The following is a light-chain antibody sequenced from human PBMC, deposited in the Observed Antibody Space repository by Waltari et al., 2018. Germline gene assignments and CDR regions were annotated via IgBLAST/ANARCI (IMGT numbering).Light chain of an antibody. V-gene: IGKV4-1*01. CDR3: QQYYRSRT. CDR1: QSVLDNSNDKNY. CDR2: WAS. J-gene: IGKJ1*01. Sequence: QSVLDNSNDKNYLAWYQQKPGQPPRLLIYWASTRESGVPDRFSGSGSGTDFTLTISNLQAEDVAVYYCQQYYRSRTFGQGTKVEIK.